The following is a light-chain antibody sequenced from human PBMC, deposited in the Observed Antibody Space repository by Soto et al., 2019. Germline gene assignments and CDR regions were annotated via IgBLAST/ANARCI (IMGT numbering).Light chain of an antibody. J-gene: IGKJ1*01. CDR1: QSVSIY. Sequence: EIVLTQSPATLSLSPGEEATLSCRASQSVSIYLAWYQQRPGQALRLLIYDTSNRSTGVPGRFSGRGSGTDFTLTISSLEPEDLAVYYCVQRSDWPCTIGQGSKVEIK. CDR2: DTS. V-gene: IGKV3-11*01. CDR3: VQRSDWPCT.